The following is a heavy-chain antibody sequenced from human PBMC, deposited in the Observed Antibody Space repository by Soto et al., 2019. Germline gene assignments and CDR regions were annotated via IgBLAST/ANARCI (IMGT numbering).Heavy chain of an antibody. V-gene: IGHV1-69*13. CDR3: ARADFYDTSGRPYYFDD. Sequence: SVKVSCKASGDTFSSYAISWVRQAPGQGLEWMGGIIPVFGTMNYAQKFQGRVTITADESTSTAYMELSSLRSEDTAVYYCARADFYDTSGRPYYFDDWGQGTLVTVSS. CDR1: GDTFSSYA. D-gene: IGHD3-22*01. CDR2: IIPVFGTM. J-gene: IGHJ4*02.